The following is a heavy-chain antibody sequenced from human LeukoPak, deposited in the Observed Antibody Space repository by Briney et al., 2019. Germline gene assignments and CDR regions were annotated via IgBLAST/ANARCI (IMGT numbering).Heavy chain of an antibody. D-gene: IGHD3-10*01. CDR1: GFTFNTFW. CDR2: INQDASTK. J-gene: IGHJ4*02. Sequence: PGGSLRLSCAASGFTFNTFWMAWVRQAPGKGLEWVANINQDASTKHFADPVKGRFTISRDNTKNSLYLQMNSLRAEDTAVYYCARDVTGSLDYWGQGTLVTVSS. CDR3: ARDVTGSLDY. V-gene: IGHV3-7*01.